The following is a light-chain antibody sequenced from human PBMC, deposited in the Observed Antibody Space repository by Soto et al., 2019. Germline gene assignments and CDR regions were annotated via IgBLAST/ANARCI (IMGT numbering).Light chain of an antibody. CDR1: SSDVGGYNY. J-gene: IGLJ1*01. CDR3: SSYTSSSTLCV. V-gene: IGLV2-14*01. Sequence: QSVLTQPASVSGSPGQSITISCTGTSSDVGGYNYVSWYQQHPGKAPKLMLYEVSNRPSGISNRFSGSKSGNTASLTISGLQAEDEADYYRSSYTSSSTLCVFGTGTKVTVL. CDR2: EVS.